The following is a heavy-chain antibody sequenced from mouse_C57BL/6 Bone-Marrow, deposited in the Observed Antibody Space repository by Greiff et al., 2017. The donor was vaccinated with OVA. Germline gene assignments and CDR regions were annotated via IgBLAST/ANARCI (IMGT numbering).Heavy chain of an antibody. CDR2: IYPSDSET. Sequence: QVQLQQPGAELVRPGSSVKLSCKASGYTFTSYWIDWVKQRPGQGLEWIGNIYPSDSETHYNQKFKDKATLTVDKSSSTAYMQLSSLTSEDSAVYYCARRGGNYWYFDVWGTGTTVTVSS. CDR1: GYTFTSYW. D-gene: IGHD2-1*01. V-gene: IGHV1-61*01. J-gene: IGHJ1*03. CDR3: ARRGGNYWYFDV.